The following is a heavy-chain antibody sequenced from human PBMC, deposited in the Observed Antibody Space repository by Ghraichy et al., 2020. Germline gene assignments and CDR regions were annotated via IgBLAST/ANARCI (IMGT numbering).Heavy chain of an antibody. CDR2: INHSGST. D-gene: IGHD7-27*01. V-gene: IGHV4-34*01. Sequence: SETLSLTCAVYGGSFSGYYWSWIRQPPGKGLEWIGEINHSGSTNYNPSLKSRVTISVDTSKNQFSLKLSSVTAADTAVYYCARDPLNWGSSPFDYWGQGTLVTVSS. CDR1: GGSFSGYY. CDR3: ARDPLNWGSSPFDY. J-gene: IGHJ4*02.